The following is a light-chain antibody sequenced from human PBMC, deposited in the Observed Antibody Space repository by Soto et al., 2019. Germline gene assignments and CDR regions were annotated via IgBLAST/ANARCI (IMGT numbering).Light chain of an antibody. CDR1: QSLFYSYNNYNY. CDR2: WAS. J-gene: IGKJ1*01. CDR3: QEYLNSLPA. Sequence: IVMTQSPDSLAVSLGEGATINCKSSQSLFYSYNNYNYLAWYQQKPGQPPKVLIYWASTRASGVPDRCSGSGSGTEFTLTISSLQAEDVAVYYCQEYLNSLPAFGQGTKVEVK. V-gene: IGKV4-1*01.